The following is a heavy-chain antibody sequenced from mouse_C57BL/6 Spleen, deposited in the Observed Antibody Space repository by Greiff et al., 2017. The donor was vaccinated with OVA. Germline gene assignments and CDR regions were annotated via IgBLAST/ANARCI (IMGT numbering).Heavy chain of an antibody. CDR2: IDPSGGYT. CDR3: ARDDYDWFAY. J-gene: IGHJ3*01. D-gene: IGHD2-4*01. V-gene: IGHV1-69*01. Sequence: QVQLQQPGAELVMPGASVKLSCKASGYTFTSYWMHWVKQRPGQGLEWIGEIDPSGGYTNYNQKFKGKSTLTVDKSSSTAYMQLSSLTSEDSAVYYCARDDYDWFAYWGQGTLVTVSA. CDR1: GYTFTSYW.